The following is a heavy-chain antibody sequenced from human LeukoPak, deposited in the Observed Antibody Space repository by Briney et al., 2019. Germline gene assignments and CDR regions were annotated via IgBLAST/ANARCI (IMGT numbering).Heavy chain of an antibody. V-gene: IGHV3-48*01. CDR2: ISSSSSTI. D-gene: IGHD1-14*01. Sequence: GGSLRLSCAASGFTFSSYSMNWVRQAPGKGLEWVSYISSSSSTIYYADSVKGRFTISRDNAKNSLYLQMNSLRAEDTAVYYCARRSGGPADYWGQGTLVTVSS. CDR1: GFTFSSYS. CDR3: ARRSGGPADY. J-gene: IGHJ4*02.